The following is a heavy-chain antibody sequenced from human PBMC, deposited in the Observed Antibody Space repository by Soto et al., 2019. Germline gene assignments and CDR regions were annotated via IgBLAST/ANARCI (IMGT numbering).Heavy chain of an antibody. D-gene: IGHD2-2*01. CDR1: GGSISSGGYY. J-gene: IGHJ3*02. V-gene: IGHV4-31*03. Sequence: PSETLSLTCPVSGGSISSGGYYWSWIRQHPGKGLEWIGYIYYSGSTYYNPSLKSRVTISVDTSKNQFSLKLSSVTAADTAVYYCARDPHYCSSTSCLHDACDIWGQGTIVTVSS. CDR3: ARDPHYCSSTSCLHDACDI. CDR2: IYYSGST.